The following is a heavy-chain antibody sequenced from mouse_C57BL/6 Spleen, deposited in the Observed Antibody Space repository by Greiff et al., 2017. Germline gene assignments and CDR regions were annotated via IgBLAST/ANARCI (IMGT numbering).Heavy chain of an antibody. CDR2: IYPGDGDT. J-gene: IGHJ2*01. Sequence: QVQLKESGPELVKPGASVKISCKASGYAFSSSWMNWVKQRPGKGLEWIGRIYPGDGDTNYNGKFKGKATLTADKSSSTAYMQLSSLTSEDSAVYVCARPGSRHYFDYWGQGTTLTVSS. D-gene: IGHD1-1*01. CDR3: ARPGSRHYFDY. V-gene: IGHV1-82*01. CDR1: GYAFSSSW.